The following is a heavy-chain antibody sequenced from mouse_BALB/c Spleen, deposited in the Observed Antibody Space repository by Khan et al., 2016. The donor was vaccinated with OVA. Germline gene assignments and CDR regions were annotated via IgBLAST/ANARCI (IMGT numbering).Heavy chain of an antibody. D-gene: IGHD1-2*01. CDR3: ARRTYFGYTFAY. CDR1: GYTFTDYY. J-gene: IGHJ3*01. Sequence: QVQLQQSGAELARPGASVKLSCKASGYTFTDYYRNWVKGRTGQGLEWIGEIAPGSGDTYYNERVKGKATLTADKSSSKAYMQLILLTSEASAVYFCARRTYFGYTFAYWGQGTLVTVSA. CDR2: IAPGSGDT. V-gene: IGHV1-77*01.